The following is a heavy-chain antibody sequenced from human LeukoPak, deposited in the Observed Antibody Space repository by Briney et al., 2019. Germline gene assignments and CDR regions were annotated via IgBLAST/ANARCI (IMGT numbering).Heavy chain of an antibody. J-gene: IGHJ4*02. D-gene: IGHD5-24*01. V-gene: IGHV4-39*07. Sequence: PSETLSLTCTVSGGSISSSSYYWGWIRQPPGKGLEWIGSIYYSGSTYYNPSLKSRVTISVDTSKNQFSLKLSSVTAADTAVYYCAREGAPDSRWRWLQYGYWGQGTLVTVSS. CDR1: GGSISSSSYY. CDR3: AREGAPDSRWRWLQYGY. CDR2: IYYSGST.